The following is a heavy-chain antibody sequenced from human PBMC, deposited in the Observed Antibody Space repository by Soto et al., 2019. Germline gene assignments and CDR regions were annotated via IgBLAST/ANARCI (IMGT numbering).Heavy chain of an antibody. V-gene: IGHV4-59*01. CDR1: GGSISSYY. Sequence: SETLSLTCTVSGGSISSYYWSWIRQPPGKGLEWIGYIYYSGSTNYNPSLKSRVTISVDTSKNQFPLKLSSVTAADTAVYYCARDIPKTGYYYYGMDVWGQGTTVTVSS. D-gene: IGHD3-9*01. CDR3: ARDIPKTGYYYYGMDV. J-gene: IGHJ6*02. CDR2: IYYSGST.